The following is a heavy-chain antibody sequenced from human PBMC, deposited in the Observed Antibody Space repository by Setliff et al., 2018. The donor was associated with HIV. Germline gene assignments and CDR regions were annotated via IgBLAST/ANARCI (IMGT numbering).Heavy chain of an antibody. Sequence: ASVKVSCKASGYTFTGYYMHWVRQAPGQGLEWMGRINPNSGGTNYAQKFQGRVTMTRDTSISTAYMELSRLRSDDTAVYYCAMSPGRSGYDKNYYYYYMDVWGKGTTVTVSS. CDR2: INPNSGGT. J-gene: IGHJ6*03. CDR1: GYTFTGYY. V-gene: IGHV1-2*06. D-gene: IGHD5-12*01. CDR3: AMSPGRSGYDKNYYYYYMDV.